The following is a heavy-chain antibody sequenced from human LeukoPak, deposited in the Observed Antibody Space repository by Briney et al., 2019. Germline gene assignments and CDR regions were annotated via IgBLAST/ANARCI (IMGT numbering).Heavy chain of an antibody. Sequence: SGTLSLTCAVSGGSISSSNWWSWVRPPPGKGLEWIGEIYHSGSTNYNPSLKSRVTISVDKSKNQFSLKLSSVTAADTAVYYCARDHCGGDCGYFDYWGQGTLVTVSS. CDR1: GGSISSSNW. V-gene: IGHV4-4*02. CDR3: ARDHCGGDCGYFDY. CDR2: IYHSGST. J-gene: IGHJ4*02. D-gene: IGHD2-21*02.